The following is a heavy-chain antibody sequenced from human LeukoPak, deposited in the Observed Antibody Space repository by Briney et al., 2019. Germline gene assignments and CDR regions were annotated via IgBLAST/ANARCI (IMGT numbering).Heavy chain of an antibody. CDR3: ARHGSSSGSYPDY. D-gene: IGHD3-10*01. CDR1: GFTFSGSA. J-gene: IGHJ4*02. Sequence: GGALRLSCAASGFTFSGSAMHGVRRGSGKGLEWVGRIRSKANSYATAYGESVKGRFTISRDDSKNTAYLQMNSLKTEDTAVYYCARHGSSSGSYPDYWGQGTLVTVSS. CDR2: IRSKANSYAT. V-gene: IGHV3-73*01.